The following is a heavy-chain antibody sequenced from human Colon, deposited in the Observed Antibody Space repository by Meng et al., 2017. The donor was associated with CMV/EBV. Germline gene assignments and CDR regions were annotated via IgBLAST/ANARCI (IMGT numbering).Heavy chain of an antibody. Sequence: SGGSVSSDDDFWSWLRQPPGQGLEWIGYIHYSGNTNYNPSLKSRVTMSIDTSKNQFSLTLFSVTAADTAVYYCARDVMLPAPFFDPWGQGTLVTVSS. D-gene: IGHD2-2*01. CDR3: ARDVMLPAPFFDP. CDR2: IHYSGNT. J-gene: IGHJ5*02. CDR1: GGSVSSDDDF. V-gene: IGHV4-61*08.